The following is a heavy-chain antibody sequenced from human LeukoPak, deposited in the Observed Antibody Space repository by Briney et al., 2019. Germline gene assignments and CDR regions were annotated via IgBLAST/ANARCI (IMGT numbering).Heavy chain of an antibody. D-gene: IGHD3-3*01. CDR1: RFTFSDYW. V-gene: IGHV3-7*05. J-gene: IGHJ4*02. CDR2: IKQDGSEK. CDR3: ARVIRSYFDY. Sequence: PGGSLRLSCAASRFTFSDYWMSSVRQAPGKGLEWVANIKQDGSEKYYVDSVKGRFTISRDNAKDSLYLQMNSLRAEDTAVYYCARVIRSYFDYWGQGTLVTVSS.